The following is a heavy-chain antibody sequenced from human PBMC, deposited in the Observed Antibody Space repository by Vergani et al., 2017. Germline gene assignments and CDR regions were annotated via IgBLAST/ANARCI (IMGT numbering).Heavy chain of an antibody. D-gene: IGHD2-2*01. Sequence: EVQLLESGGGLVQPGGSLRLSCAASGFTFSSYAMSWVRQAPGKGLEWVSAISGSGGSTYYADSVKGRFTISRDNSKNSLYLQMNSLRAEDTAVYYCARGGDIVVVPAAIDYMDVWGKGTTVTVSS. CDR3: ARGGDIVVVPAAIDYMDV. V-gene: IGHV3-23*01. CDR2: ISGSGGST. J-gene: IGHJ6*03. CDR1: GFTFSSYA.